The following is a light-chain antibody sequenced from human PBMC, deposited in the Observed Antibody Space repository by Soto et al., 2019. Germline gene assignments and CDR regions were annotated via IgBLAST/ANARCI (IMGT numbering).Light chain of an antibody. CDR1: QSVSSTY. V-gene: IGKV3-20*01. CDR2: GAS. Sequence: EIVLTQSPGTLSLSPGERATLSCRASQSVSSTYLAWYQHKLGQAPRLLIYGASSKASGIPDRFSGSGSGTDFTLTLSRLEPEDFAVYYCQQYGSSRRSFGQGTKVEVK. J-gene: IGKJ1*01. CDR3: QQYGSSRRS.